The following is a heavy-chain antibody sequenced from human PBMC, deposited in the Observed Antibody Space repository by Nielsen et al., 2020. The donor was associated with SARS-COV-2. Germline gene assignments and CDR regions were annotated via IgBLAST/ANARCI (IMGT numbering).Heavy chain of an antibody. J-gene: IGHJ6*02. Sequence: GESLKISCAASGFTFSSYAMHWVRQAPGKGLEWVAVISYDGSNKYYADSVKGRFTISRDNAKNSLYLQMNSLRAEDTALYYCAKDTPGMDVWGQGTTVTVSS. CDR2: ISYDGSNK. V-gene: IGHV3-30-3*01. CDR3: AKDTPGMDV. CDR1: GFTFSSYA.